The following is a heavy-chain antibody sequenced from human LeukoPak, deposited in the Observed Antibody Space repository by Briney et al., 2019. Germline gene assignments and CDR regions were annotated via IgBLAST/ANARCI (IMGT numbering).Heavy chain of an antibody. V-gene: IGHV5-51*01. CDR3: ARQATGTSLDY. CDR2: IYPDDSDT. CDR1: GYTFTSYW. Sequence: EESLKISCQGSGYTFTSYWIVWVRQMPGQGLQWMGIIYPDDSDTRYSPSLQGQVTISADRSISTAYLQWSSLKASDTAIYYCARQATGTSLDYWGQGTPVTVSS. D-gene: IGHD6-13*01. J-gene: IGHJ4*02.